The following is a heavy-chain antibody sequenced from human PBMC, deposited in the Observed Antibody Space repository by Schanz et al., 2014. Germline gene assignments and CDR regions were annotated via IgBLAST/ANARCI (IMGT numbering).Heavy chain of an antibody. CDR2: ISYDGSDK. CDR3: AKDFVPLLQQLIRSGGAHLDH. CDR1: GFTFSNYG. V-gene: IGHV3-30*18. Sequence: QVQLVESGGGVVQPGRSLRLSCAASGFTFSNYGLVWVRQAPGKGLEWLAVISYDGSDKFHADSVKGRFTISRDNSKNTLYLQMNSLRVEDTAVYYCAKDFVPLLQQLIRSGGAHLDHWGQGTLVTVSS. J-gene: IGHJ4*02. D-gene: IGHD6-13*01.